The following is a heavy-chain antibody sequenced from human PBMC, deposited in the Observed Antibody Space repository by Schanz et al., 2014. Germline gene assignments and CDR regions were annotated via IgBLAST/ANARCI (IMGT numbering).Heavy chain of an antibody. CDR3: AKALGLRPFDY. Sequence: VQLVESGGGPVKPGGSLRLSCAGSGFSFSDYWMGWVRQAPGKGLEWVANIKKDGSENYYADSVKGRFTISRDNAKNSLYLQMNGLRPEDTAFYYCAKALGLRPFDYWGQGTLVTVSS. CDR2: IKKDGSEN. V-gene: IGHV3-7*03. CDR1: GFSFSDYW. J-gene: IGHJ4*02. D-gene: IGHD2-21*01.